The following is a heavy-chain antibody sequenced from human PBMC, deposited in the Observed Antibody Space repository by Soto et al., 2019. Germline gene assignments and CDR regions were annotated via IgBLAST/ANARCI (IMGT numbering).Heavy chain of an antibody. Sequence: EVQLVESGGGLVKPGGSLRLSCAASGFTFSSYSMNWVRQAPGKGLEWVSSISSSSSYIYYADSVKGRFTISRDNAKNSLYLQMNSLRAEDTAVYYCARVKLAVAGPGYFDYWGQGTLVTVSS. D-gene: IGHD6-19*01. V-gene: IGHV3-21*01. CDR3: ARVKLAVAGPGYFDY. CDR1: GFTFSSYS. J-gene: IGHJ4*02. CDR2: ISSSSSYI.